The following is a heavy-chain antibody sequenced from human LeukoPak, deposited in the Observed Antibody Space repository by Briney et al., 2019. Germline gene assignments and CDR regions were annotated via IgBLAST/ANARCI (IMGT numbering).Heavy chain of an antibody. Sequence: ASVKVSCKASGYTFTDYYMHWVRQAPGQGLEWMGWLNPNSGGTNYAQKFQGRVTMTRDTSISTAYMELRSLRSDDTAVYYCARAKAEGADYWGQGTLVTVSS. J-gene: IGHJ4*02. CDR1: GYTFTDYY. D-gene: IGHD3-16*01. CDR2: LNPNSGGT. V-gene: IGHV1-2*02. CDR3: ARAKAEGADY.